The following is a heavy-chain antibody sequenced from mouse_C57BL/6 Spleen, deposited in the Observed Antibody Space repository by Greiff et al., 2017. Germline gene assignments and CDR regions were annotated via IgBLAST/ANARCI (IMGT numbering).Heavy chain of an antibody. CDR2: INPNNGGT. CDR3: ARRGIYYGSSYFDY. D-gene: IGHD1-1*01. V-gene: IGHV1-26*01. CDR1: GYTFTDYY. Sequence: VQLQQSGPELVKPGASVKISCKASGYTFTDYYMNWVKQSHGKSLEWIGDINPNNGGTSYNQKFKGKATLTVDKSSSTAYMELRSLTSEDSAVYYCARRGIYYGSSYFDYWGQGTTLTVSS. J-gene: IGHJ2*01.